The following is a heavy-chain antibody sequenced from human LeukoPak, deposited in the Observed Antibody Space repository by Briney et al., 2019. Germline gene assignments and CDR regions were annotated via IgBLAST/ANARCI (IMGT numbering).Heavy chain of an antibody. D-gene: IGHD6-6*01. CDR2: IYYSGST. J-gene: IGHJ4*02. V-gene: IGHV4-59*08. CDR3: ARLWDSSSSLDY. CDR1: VGSISSYY. Sequence: SETLSLTHTLSVGSISSYYWSWVPHPPGKGLEWSGYIYYSGSTNYNPSLKSRVTISVDTSKNQVSLKLSSVTAADTAVYYCARLWDSSSSLDYWGQGTLVTVSS.